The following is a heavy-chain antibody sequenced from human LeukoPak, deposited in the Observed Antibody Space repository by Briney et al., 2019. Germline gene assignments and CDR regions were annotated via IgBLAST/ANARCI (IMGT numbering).Heavy chain of an antibody. CDR2: IRYDGNNK. Sequence: AGSLRLSWAVSGCTFSSYGMRWVRQAPGKGLEWVAFIRYDGNNKYYADSVKGRFTISRDNSKNTLYLQMNSLRAEDTAVYYCAKDRGYYYYYMDVWGKGTTVTVSS. D-gene: IGHD3-10*01. CDR3: AKDRGYYYYYMDV. CDR1: GCTFSSYG. V-gene: IGHV3-30*02. J-gene: IGHJ6*03.